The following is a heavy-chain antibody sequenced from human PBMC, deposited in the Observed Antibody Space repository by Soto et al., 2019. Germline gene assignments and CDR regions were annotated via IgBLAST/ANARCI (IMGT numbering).Heavy chain of an antibody. V-gene: IGHV3-30-3*01. CDR1: GFTFSSYA. CDR3: ARGPHSSGWYGYYYYGMDV. D-gene: IGHD6-19*01. Sequence: QVQLVESGGGVVQPGRSLRLSCAASGFTFSSYAMHWVRQAPGKGLEWVAVISYDGSNKYYADSVKGRFTISRDNSKNXLXXQMNSLRAEDTAVYYCARGPHSSGWYGYYYYGMDVWGQGTTVTVSS. J-gene: IGHJ6*02. CDR2: ISYDGSNK.